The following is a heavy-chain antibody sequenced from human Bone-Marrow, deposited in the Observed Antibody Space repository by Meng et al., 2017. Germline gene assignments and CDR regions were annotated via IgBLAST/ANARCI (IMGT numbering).Heavy chain of an antibody. Sequence: SLKISCAASGFTFDDYAMHWVRQAPGKGLEWVSGISWNSGSIGYADSVKGRFTISRDNAKNSLYLQMNSLRAEDTAVYYCARSYCDGSGCPRWGGPKNWYFDLWGRGTLVTVSS. CDR2: ISWNSGSI. J-gene: IGHJ2*01. V-gene: IGHV3-9*01. D-gene: IGHD3-22*01. CDR1: GFTFDDYA. CDR3: ARSYCDGSGCPRWGGPKNWYFDL.